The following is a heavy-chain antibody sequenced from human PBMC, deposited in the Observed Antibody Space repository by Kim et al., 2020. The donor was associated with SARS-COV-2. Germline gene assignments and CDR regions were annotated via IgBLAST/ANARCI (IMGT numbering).Heavy chain of an antibody. Sequence: ASVKVSCKASGYTFTSYAMHWVRQAPGQRLEWMGWINAGNGNTKYSQKFQGRVTITRDTSASTAYMELSSLRSEDTAVYYCARDVSSLWFGESRDYYGMDVWGQGTTVTVSS. V-gene: IGHV1-3*01. J-gene: IGHJ6*02. CDR1: GYTFTSYA. D-gene: IGHD3-10*01. CDR3: ARDVSSLWFGESRDYYGMDV. CDR2: INAGNGNT.